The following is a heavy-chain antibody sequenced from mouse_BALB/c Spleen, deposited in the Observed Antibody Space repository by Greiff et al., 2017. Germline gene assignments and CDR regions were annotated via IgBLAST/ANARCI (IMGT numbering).Heavy chain of an antibody. V-gene: IGHV1S81*02. CDR3: AAVVPYYAMDY. Sequence: QVQLQQPGAELVKPGASVKLSCKASGYTFTSYWMHWVKQRPGQGLEWIGEINPSNGRTNYNEKFKSKATLTVDKSSSTAFMQLSSLTSEDSAVYYCAAVVPYYAMDYWGQGTSVTVSS. CDR2: INPSNGRT. J-gene: IGHJ4*01. D-gene: IGHD1-1*01. CDR1: GYTFTSYW.